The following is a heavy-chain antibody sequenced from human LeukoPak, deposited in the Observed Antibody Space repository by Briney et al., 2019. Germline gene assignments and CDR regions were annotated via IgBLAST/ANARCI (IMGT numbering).Heavy chain of an antibody. J-gene: IGHJ3*02. V-gene: IGHV4-4*02. CDR2: IYHSGCT. D-gene: IGHD1-26*01. CDR3: ARDSSIVGTTGAFDI. CDR1: GGSISSSMW. Sequence: PSETLSLTCSVSGGSISSSMWWSWVRQTPGKGLEWIGEIYHSGCTNYNPSLKSRVTISLDKSKNQFSLKLSSVTAAHTAVYYCARDSSIVGTTGAFDIWGQGTMVIASS.